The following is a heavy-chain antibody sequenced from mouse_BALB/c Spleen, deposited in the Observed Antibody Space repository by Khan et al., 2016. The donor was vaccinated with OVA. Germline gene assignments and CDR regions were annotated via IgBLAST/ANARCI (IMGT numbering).Heavy chain of an antibody. CDR3: ARDGTGSAY. CDR2: INTYTGDP. CDR1: GYTFTNYG. V-gene: IGHV9-3-1*01. J-gene: IGHJ3*01. D-gene: IGHD4-1*01. Sequence: QVRLQQSGPELKKPGETVKISCKASGYTFTNYGMNWVKQAPGKGLKWMGWINTYTGDPTYADDFKGRFAFSLETSANTAYLQINILKNEDTATXFCARDGTGSAYWGQGTLVTVSA.